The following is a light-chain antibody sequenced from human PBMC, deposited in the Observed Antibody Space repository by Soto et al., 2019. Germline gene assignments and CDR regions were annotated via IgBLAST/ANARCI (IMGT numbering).Light chain of an antibody. V-gene: IGKV3-20*01. CDR1: QSVSSSY. CDR2: GAS. J-gene: IGKJ1*01. Sequence: EIVLTQSPGTLSLSPGERATLSCRARQSVSSSYLAWYQQKPGQAPRLLLYGASSRATGIPDRYSDSGSGTDLTVNISTLETEECGVYYCQQYVFSPQTFGNGTHVDIK. CDR3: QQYVFSPQT.